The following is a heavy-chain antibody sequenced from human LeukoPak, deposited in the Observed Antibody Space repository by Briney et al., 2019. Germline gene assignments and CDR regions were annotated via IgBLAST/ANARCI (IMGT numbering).Heavy chain of an antibody. D-gene: IGHD6-19*01. CDR3: VRDLGISGWYAPPLGYFDS. V-gene: IGHV1-2*02. CDR2: INPKSGGT. CDR1: GYTFTSYA. J-gene: IGHJ4*02. Sequence: ASVKVSCKASGYTFTSYAMNWVRQAPGQGLEWMGWINPKSGGTNYAQQFQDRVTMTRDTSISSTHMELSRLKSDDTAVYYCVRDLGISGWYAPPLGYFDSWGQGTLVTVSS.